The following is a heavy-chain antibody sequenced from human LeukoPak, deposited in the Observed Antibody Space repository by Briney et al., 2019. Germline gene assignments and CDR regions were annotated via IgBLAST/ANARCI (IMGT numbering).Heavy chain of an antibody. D-gene: IGHD1-1*01. CDR1: GYTFTGYY. CDR2: INPNSVGT. V-gene: IGHV1-2*02. Sequence: ASVKVSCKASGYTFTGYYIHWVRQAPGQGLEWIGWINPNSVGTNYAQKFQGRVTMTRDTSIGTAYMELSRLRSDDTAVYYCARSWNDWEVVGYWGQGTLVTVSS. CDR3: ARSWNDWEVVGY. J-gene: IGHJ4*02.